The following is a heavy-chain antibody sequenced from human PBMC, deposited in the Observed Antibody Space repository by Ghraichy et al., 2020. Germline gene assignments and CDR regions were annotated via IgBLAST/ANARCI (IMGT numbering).Heavy chain of an antibody. J-gene: IGHJ4*02. D-gene: IGHD3-3*01. CDR3: AKGPIRFLEWLPGSYYFDY. V-gene: IGHV3-30*18. CDR1: GFTFSSYG. CDR2: ISYDGSNK. Sequence: GGSLRLSCAASGFTFSSYGMHWVRQAPGKGLEWVAVISYDGSNKYYADSVKGRFTISRDNSKNTLYLQMNSLRAEDTAVYYCAKGPIRFLEWLPGSYYFDYWGQGTLVTVSS.